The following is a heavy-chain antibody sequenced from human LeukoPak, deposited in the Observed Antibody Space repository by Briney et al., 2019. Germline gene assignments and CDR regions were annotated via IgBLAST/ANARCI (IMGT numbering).Heavy chain of an antibody. V-gene: IGHV1-2*04. CDR1: GYTFTGYY. CDR2: INPNSGGT. J-gene: IGHJ4*02. D-gene: IGHD1-26*01. Sequence: GASVNVSCKASGYTFTGYYMHWVRQAPGQGLEWMGWINPNSGGTNYAQKFQGWVTMTRDTSISTAYMELSRLRSDDTAVYYCARGANSGSRTDFQHSNWGEGTLVTVSS. CDR3: ARGANSGSRTDFQHSN.